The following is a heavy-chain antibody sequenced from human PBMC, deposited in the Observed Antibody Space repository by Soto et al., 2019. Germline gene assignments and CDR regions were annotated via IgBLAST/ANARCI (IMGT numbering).Heavy chain of an antibody. CDR1: GFTFSTYS. CDR3: ARPTYYYDSSGPPAY. Sequence: GGSLRLSCAASGFTFSTYSMNWVRQAPGKGLEWVSYISSSSSTIFYTDSMKGRFTVSRDNAKNSLYLQMNSLRAEDTAVYYSARPTYYYDSSGPPAYWGQGTLVTVSS. CDR2: ISSSSSTI. D-gene: IGHD3-22*01. V-gene: IGHV3-48*01. J-gene: IGHJ4*02.